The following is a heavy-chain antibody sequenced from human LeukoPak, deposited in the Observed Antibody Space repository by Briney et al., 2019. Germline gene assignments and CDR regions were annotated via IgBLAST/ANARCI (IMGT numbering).Heavy chain of an antibody. D-gene: IGHD6-13*01. CDR1: GASFSSSTYY. J-gene: IGHJ4*02. V-gene: IGHV4-39*01. CDR3: ARHAGGISATGTRPFDY. CDR2: IYYSGST. Sequence: SETLSLTCTVSGASFSSSTYYWGWLRQPPGKGLEWVGSIYYSGSTYYNPSLKSRVTMSVDTSKNQFSLKLSSVTAADTAVYYCARHAGGISATGTRPFDYWGQGTLVTVSS.